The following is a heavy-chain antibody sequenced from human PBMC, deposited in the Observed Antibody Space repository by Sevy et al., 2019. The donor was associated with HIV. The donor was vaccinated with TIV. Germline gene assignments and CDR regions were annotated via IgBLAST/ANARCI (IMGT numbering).Heavy chain of an antibody. CDR2: IYYTGTT. CDR3: ATKGVAVDAFDI. D-gene: IGHD5-12*01. Sequence: GSLRLSCSVSGDSIDSYGSYWGWIRQPPGKGLEWIGSIYYTGTTYYNPSLKSRATISVDTSKNEFSLRMTSVTAADTAVYYCATKGVAVDAFDIRGQRTMVTVSS. CDR1: GDSIDSYGSY. J-gene: IGHJ3*02. V-gene: IGHV4-39*01.